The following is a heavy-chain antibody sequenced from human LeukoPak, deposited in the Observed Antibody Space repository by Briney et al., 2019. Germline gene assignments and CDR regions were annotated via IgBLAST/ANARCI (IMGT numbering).Heavy chain of an antibody. D-gene: IGHD2-15*01. J-gene: IGHJ4*02. CDR1: GLTVSTNY. V-gene: IGHV3-66*01. Sequence: GGSLRLSCAASGLTVSTNYMGWVRQAPGKGLEWVSVIYSGGSTYYPDSVKGRFTMSRDNSKNTLSLQMNSLRGEDTAVYYCARNVVVGDTDYFDYWGQGTLVTVSS. CDR3: ARNVVVGDTDYFDY. CDR2: IYSGGST.